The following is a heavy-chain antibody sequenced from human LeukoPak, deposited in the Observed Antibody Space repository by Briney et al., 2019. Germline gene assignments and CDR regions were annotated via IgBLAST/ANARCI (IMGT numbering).Heavy chain of an antibody. CDR3: ATVRSYYYYMDV. J-gene: IGHJ6*03. Sequence: ASVKVSCKASGYTFTGYYMHWVRQAPGKGLEWMGGFDPEDGETIYAQKFQGRVTMTEDTSTDTAYMELSSLRSEDTAVYYCATVRSYYYYMDVWGKGTTVTVSS. V-gene: IGHV1-24*01. CDR2: FDPEDGET. CDR1: GYTFTGYY.